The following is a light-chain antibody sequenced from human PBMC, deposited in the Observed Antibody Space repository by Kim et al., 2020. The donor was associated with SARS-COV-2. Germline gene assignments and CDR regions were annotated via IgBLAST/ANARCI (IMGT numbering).Light chain of an antibody. J-gene: IGKJ5*01. CDR3: QQYYSTPIT. CDR2: WAS. CDR1: QSVLYSSNNKSY. Sequence: ATINCKYSQSVLYSSNNKSYLAWYQQKPGQPPKLLIYWASTRESGVPDRFSGSGSGTDFTLTISSLQAEDVAVYYCQQYYSTPITFGQGTRLEIK. V-gene: IGKV4-1*01.